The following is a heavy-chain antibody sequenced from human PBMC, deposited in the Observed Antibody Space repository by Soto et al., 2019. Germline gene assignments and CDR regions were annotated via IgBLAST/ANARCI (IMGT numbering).Heavy chain of an antibody. CDR2: ISYDGNNK. Sequence: QVQLVESGGGVVQPGRSLRLSCAASGFIFSSYGIHWVRQAPGKGLEWVTVISYDGNNKYYVDSVKGRFTISRDNSKNPLSLQMNSLRAEDTAVYFCAKDMRPRDEYISSSTVAYYYGMYVWGQGTTVTVSS. D-gene: IGHD6-6*01. CDR1: GFIFSSYG. V-gene: IGHV3-30*18. CDR3: AKDMRPRDEYISSSTVAYYYGMYV. J-gene: IGHJ6*02.